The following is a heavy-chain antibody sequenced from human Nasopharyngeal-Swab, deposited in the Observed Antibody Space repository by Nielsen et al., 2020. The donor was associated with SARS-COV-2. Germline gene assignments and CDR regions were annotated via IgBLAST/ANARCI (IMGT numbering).Heavy chain of an antibody. CDR3: AIPTRSTPFGY. CDR1: GFTFSRSW. Sequence: GESLKISCAASGFTFSRSWMAWVRQAPGKGLEWVANISPDGSDGQYVDSVRGRLTISRDNAKNSLYLQMSSLRAEDTAVYYCAIPTRSTPFGYWGQGTLVTVSS. CDR2: ISPDGSDG. D-gene: IGHD2-15*01. J-gene: IGHJ4*02. V-gene: IGHV3-7*03.